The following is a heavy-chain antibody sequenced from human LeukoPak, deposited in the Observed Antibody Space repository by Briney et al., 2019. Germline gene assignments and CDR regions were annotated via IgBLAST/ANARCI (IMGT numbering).Heavy chain of an antibody. J-gene: IGHJ6*03. D-gene: IGHD6-13*01. CDR1: GGSISSHY. CDR2: VSDSGST. Sequence: SETLSLTCTVSGGSISSHYWSWIRQPPGKGLEWIGYVSDSGSTNYNPSLKSRVTVSVDTSKDQFSLKLTSVTAADTAVYYCARTGSRWPLHYYYMTSGAKGPRSPSP. CDR3: ARTGSRWPLHYYYMTS. V-gene: IGHV4-59*11.